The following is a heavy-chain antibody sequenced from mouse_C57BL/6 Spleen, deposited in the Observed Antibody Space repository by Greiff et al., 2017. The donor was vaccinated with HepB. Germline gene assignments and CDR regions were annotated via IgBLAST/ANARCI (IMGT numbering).Heavy chain of an antibody. CDR3: ARRYDIGFAY. CDR2: IYPRSGDT. J-gene: IGHJ3*01. D-gene: IGHD2-3*01. V-gene: IGHV1-81*01. Sequence: VQLQQSGAELVRPGASVKLSCKASGYTFTSYGISWVKQRTGRGLEWIGEIYPRSGDTYYNEKFKGKATLTADKSSSTAYMELRSLTSEDSAVYFCARRYDIGFAYWGQGTLVTVSA. CDR1: GYTFTSYG.